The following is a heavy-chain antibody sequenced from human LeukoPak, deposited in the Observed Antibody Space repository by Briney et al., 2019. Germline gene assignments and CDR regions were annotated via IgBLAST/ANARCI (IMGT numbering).Heavy chain of an antibody. V-gene: IGHV6-1*01. J-gene: IGHJ4*02. CDR2: TYLRSKHSN. Sequence: SQTFSLTSVISLDSASTNIASWDWTRLHPTRGLEWLVRTYLRSKHSNHNAVSVKSRITINPYTSKNHFSLQLNSVNPENTAVYYCARDGDSSSWYLDNWGRGNLVTVSS. D-gene: IGHD6-13*01. CDR3: ARDGDSSSWYLDN. CDR1: LDSASTNIAS.